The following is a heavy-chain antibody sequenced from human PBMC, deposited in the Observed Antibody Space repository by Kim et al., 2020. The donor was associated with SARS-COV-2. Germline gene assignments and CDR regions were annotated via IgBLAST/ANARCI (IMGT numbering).Heavy chain of an antibody. J-gene: IGHJ6*02. D-gene: IGHD1-1*01. CDR1: GFTFTSSA. V-gene: IGHV1-58*01. CDR2: IVVGSGNT. Sequence: SVKVSCKASGFTFTSSAVHWVRQARGQRLEWIGWIVVGSGNTNYAQKFQERVTITRDMSTSTAYMELSSLKAEDTAVYYCAANPLATGHYYDYGVDVWGQGTTVTVSS. CDR3: AANPLATGHYYDYGVDV.